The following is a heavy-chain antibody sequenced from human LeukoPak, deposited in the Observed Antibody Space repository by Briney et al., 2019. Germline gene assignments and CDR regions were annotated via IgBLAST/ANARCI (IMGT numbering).Heavy chain of an antibody. D-gene: IGHD6-13*01. CDR1: GYTFTSYG. CDR2: ISAYNGNT. CDR3: ARDRIAAAVSYYYGMDV. Sequence: GASVKVSFKASGYTFTSYGISWVRQAPGQGLEWMGWISAYNGNTNYAQKLQGRVTMTTGTSTSTAYMELRSLRSDDTAVYYCARDRIAAAVSYYYGMDVWGKGTTVTVSS. V-gene: IGHV1-18*04. J-gene: IGHJ6*04.